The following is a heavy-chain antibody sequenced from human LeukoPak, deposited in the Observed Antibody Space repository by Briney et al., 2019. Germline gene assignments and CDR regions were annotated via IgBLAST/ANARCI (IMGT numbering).Heavy chain of an antibody. CDR1: GFTFSSYN. CDR3: ARAGYSSNWRSFDN. J-gene: IGHJ4*02. V-gene: IGHV3-48*01. CDR2: ISSSSSTI. Sequence: GGSLRLSCAASGFTFSSYNMNWVRQAPGKGLEWVSYISSSSSTIYYADSVKGRFTISRDNAKNSLYLQMNSLRAEDTAVYYFARAGYSSNWRSFDNWGQGTLVTVSS. D-gene: IGHD6-13*01.